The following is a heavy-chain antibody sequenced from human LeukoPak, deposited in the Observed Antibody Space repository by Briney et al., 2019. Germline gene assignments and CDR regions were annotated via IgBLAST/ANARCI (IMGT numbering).Heavy chain of an antibody. D-gene: IGHD3-10*01. CDR2: FFRRCDNK. CDR3: AREFGSSRAFDI. J-gene: IGHJ3*02. V-gene: IGHV3-11*05. CDR1: GFTFSEYY. Sequence: GGSLRLSCAGSGFTFSEYYMHWVRQTPGRGLERVVFFFRRCDNKLHAHSVQGRLTISRHTHKNALSLQMSSLTGDDTAVYYCAREFGSSRAFDIWGQGTMVSVSS.